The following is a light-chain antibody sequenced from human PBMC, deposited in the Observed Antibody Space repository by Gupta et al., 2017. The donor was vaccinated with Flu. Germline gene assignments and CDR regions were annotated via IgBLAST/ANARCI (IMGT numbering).Light chain of an antibody. CDR2: GVS. Sequence: EIVLTQSPGTLSLSPGERATLSCRASQSVSSYLAWYQQKPGQAPSLLINGVSTRATGIPDRFSGSGSGTDFNLTISRLEPEDFAVYYCKQYGSSLTFGQGTRLEIK. J-gene: IGKJ5*01. V-gene: IGKV3-20*01. CDR1: QSVSSY. CDR3: KQYGSSLT.